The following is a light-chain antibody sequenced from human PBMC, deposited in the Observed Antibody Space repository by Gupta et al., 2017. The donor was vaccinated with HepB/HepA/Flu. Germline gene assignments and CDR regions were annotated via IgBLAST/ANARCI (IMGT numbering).Light chain of an antibody. Sequence: QSALTQPAPVSGSPGQPITLSCTGTSSDVGGYNFVSWYQQHPGKAPKLMIYDVSNRPSGVSNRFSGSKSGNTASLTISGLQAEDEADYYCSSYTSSSTPLFGGGTKLTVL. CDR1: SSDVGGYNF. CDR2: DVS. CDR3: SSYTSSSTPL. V-gene: IGLV2-14*01. J-gene: IGLJ2*01.